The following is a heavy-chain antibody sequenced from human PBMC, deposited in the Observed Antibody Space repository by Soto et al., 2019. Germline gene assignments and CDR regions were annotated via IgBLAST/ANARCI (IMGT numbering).Heavy chain of an antibody. D-gene: IGHD6-13*01. CDR3: ARDRGIAAPPDYYYGMDV. V-gene: IGHV4-4*02. Sequence: SETLSLTCAVSGGSISSSNWWSWVRQPPGKGLEWIGEIYHSGSTNYNPSLKSRVTISVGKSKNQFSLKLSSVTAADTAVYYCARDRGIAAPPDYYYGMDVWGQGTTVTVSS. CDR2: IYHSGST. CDR1: GGSISSSNW. J-gene: IGHJ6*02.